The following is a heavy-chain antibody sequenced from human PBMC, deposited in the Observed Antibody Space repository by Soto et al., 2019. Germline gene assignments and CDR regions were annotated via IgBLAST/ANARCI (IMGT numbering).Heavy chain of an antibody. Sequence: GGAVKVAGKASGYTLITFLMHWVRHAPGQGLEWMGVINPGYPAGRSTTYEQKLKGRVNMTTDTSTSKVYMELSRLRSDDTAVYYCAREAIVAGATTGKDVWGQGTTVTASS. D-gene: IGHD1-26*01. CDR1: GYTLITFL. V-gene: IGHV1-46*01. CDR3: AREAIVAGATTGKDV. J-gene: IGHJ6*02. CDR2: INPGYPAGRST.